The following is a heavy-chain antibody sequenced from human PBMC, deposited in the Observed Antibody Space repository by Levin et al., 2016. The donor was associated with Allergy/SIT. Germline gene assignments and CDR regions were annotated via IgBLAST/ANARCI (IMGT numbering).Heavy chain of an antibody. CDR3: ARDFLFAARYYYDSSGY. CDR1: GFTFSSYS. CDR2: ISSSSSYI. J-gene: IGHJ4*02. V-gene: IGHV3-21*01. D-gene: IGHD3-22*01. Sequence: GESLKISCAASGFTFSSYSMNWVRQAPGKGLEWVSSISSSSSYIYYADSVKGRFTISRDNAKNSLYLQMNSLRAEDTAVYYCARDFLFAARYYYDSSGYWGQGTLVTVSS.